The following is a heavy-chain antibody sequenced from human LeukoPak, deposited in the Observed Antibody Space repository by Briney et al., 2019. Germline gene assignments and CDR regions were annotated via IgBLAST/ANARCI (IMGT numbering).Heavy chain of an antibody. CDR2: IKQDGSEK. D-gene: IGHD3-3*01. V-gene: IGHV3-7*01. J-gene: IGHJ3*02. Sequence: PGGSLRLSCAASGFTFSSYWTSWVRQAPGKGLEWVANIKQDGSEKYYVDSVKGRFTISRDNAKNSLFLQMNSLRAEDTAVYYCARDAGDFWSAYKAFDIWGQGTMLTVSS. CDR3: ARDAGDFWSAYKAFDI. CDR1: GFTFSSYW.